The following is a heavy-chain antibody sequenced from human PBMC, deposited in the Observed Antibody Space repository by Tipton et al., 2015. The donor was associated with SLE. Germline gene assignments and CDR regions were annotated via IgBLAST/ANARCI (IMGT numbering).Heavy chain of an antibody. CDR2: IYYSGST. D-gene: IGHD5-12*01. V-gene: IGHV4-59*11. CDR3: ARAFEYSGYDSPFDY. J-gene: IGHJ4*02. CDR1: GGSISSHY. Sequence: TLSLTCTVSGGSISSHYWSWIRQPPGKGLEWIGYIYYSGSTNYNPSLKSRVTISVDRSKNQFSLKLSSVTAADTAVYYCARAFEYSGYDSPFDYWGQGTLVTVSS.